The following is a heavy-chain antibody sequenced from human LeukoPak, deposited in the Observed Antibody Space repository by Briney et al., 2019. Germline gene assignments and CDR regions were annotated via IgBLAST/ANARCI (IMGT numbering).Heavy chain of an antibody. CDR3: ARGGLSRPYAYYYYYMDV. D-gene: IGHD2-2*01. Sequence: RSSETLSLTCTVSGGSISSGSYYWSWIRQPAGKGLEWIGRIYTSGSTNYNPSLKSRVTISVDTSKNQFSLKLSSVTAADTAVYYCARGGLSRPYAYYYYYMDVWGKGTTVTISS. CDR1: GGSISSGSYY. V-gene: IGHV4-61*02. CDR2: IYTSGST. J-gene: IGHJ6*03.